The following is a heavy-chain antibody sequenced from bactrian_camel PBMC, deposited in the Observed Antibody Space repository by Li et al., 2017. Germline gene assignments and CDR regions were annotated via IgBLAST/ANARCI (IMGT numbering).Heavy chain of an antibody. CDR1: GYIFSACG. J-gene: IGHJ4*01. D-gene: IGHD5*01. CDR3: AAAPCPVYSSFAD. V-gene: IGHV3S53*01. Sequence: VQLVESGGGSVQAGGSLKLSCAASGYIFSACGMAWYRQAPGMEREWVVFIDGDDVTKYADSVKGRFTITKDNAKTTLFLQMNSLKPEDTAMYYCAAAPCPVYSSFADWGPGTQVTVS. CDR2: IDGDDVT.